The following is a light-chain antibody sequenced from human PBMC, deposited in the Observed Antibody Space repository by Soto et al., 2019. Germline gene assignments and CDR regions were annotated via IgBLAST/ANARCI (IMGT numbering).Light chain of an antibody. CDR2: VTN. Sequence: QSVLTQPHSVSGAPGQRVTISCTGSSSNIGAGYDVHWYQQLPGTAPKLLIYVTNNRPPGVPDRFSGSTSGTSASLAITGLQAEDEADYYCQSYDSSMSGMVFGTGTKVTVL. V-gene: IGLV1-40*01. CDR3: QSYDSSMSGMV. CDR1: SSNIGAGYD. J-gene: IGLJ1*01.